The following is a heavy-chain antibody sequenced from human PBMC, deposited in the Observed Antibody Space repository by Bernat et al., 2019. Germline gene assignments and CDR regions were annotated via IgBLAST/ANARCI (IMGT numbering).Heavy chain of an antibody. D-gene: IGHD2-15*01. CDR2: ISGSGGST. V-gene: IGHV3-23*01. Sequence: EVQLLESGGGLVQPGGSLRLSCAASGFTFSSYAMSWVRQAPGKGLEWVSAISGSGGSTYYADSVKGRFTLSRDNSKNTLYLPMNSLRAEDTAVYYCAKDRIYCSGGSCYSDAFDIWGQGTMVTVSS. CDR1: GFTFSSYA. CDR3: AKDRIYCSGGSCYSDAFDI. J-gene: IGHJ3*02.